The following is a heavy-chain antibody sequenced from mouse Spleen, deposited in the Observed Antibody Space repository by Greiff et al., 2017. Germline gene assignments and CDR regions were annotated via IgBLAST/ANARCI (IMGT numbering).Heavy chain of an antibody. CDR2: IGPANGNT. CDR3: APAYPSFDY. Sequence: VQLQQSVAELVRPGASVKLSCTASGFTIKNTYMHWVKQSPAQGLEWIGRIGPANGNTKYAQKFQGKATITADTSSNTAYLQLSSLTSEDTAIYYCAPAYPSFDYWGQGTTLTVSS. J-gene: IGHJ2*01. V-gene: IGHV14-3*01. D-gene: IGHD2-10*01. CDR1: GFTIKNTY.